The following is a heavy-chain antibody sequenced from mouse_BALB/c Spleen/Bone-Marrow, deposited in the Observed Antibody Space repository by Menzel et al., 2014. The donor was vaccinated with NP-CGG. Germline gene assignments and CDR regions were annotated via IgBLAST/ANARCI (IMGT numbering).Heavy chain of an antibody. V-gene: IGHV14-3*02. Sequence: EVQLQQSGAELVKPGASVKLSCTASGFNIKDTYMHWVKQRPEQGLEWIGRIDPANGYTKYDPKFQGKATITADTSSNSAYLQLRSLTSEDTDVYYCSRLGYRYGYWFFDVWGAGTTVTVSS. D-gene: IGHD2-14*01. CDR3: SRLGYRYGYWFFDV. CDR1: GFNIKDTY. CDR2: IDPANGYT. J-gene: IGHJ1*01.